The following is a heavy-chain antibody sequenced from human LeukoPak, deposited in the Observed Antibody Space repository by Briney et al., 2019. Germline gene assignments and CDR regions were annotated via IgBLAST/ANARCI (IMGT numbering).Heavy chain of an antibody. CDR2: IYTSGST. V-gene: IGHV4-4*07. D-gene: IGHD3-3*01. CDR1: GGSISSYY. CDR3: ARDRASPDTIFGVVIIPNYYYYGMDV. J-gene: IGHJ6*02. Sequence: SETLSLTCTVSGGSISSYYWSWIRQPAGKGLEWIGRIYTSGSTNYNPSLQSRVTMSVDTSKNQFSLKLSSVTAADTAVYYCARDRASPDTIFGVVIIPNYYYYGMDVWGQGTTVTVSS.